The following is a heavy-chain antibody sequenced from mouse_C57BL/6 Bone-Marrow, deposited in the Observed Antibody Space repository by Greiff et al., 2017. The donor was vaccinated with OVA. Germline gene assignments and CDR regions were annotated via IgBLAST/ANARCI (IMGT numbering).Heavy chain of an antibody. CDR1: GYTFTSYW. CDR3: ARGHYGYDFDY. J-gene: IGHJ2*01. CDR2: IDPSDSYT. D-gene: IGHD2-2*01. Sequence: QVQLQQPGAELVMPGASVKLSCKASGYTFTSYWMHWVKQRPGQGLEWIGEIDPSDSYTNYNQKFKGKSTLTVDKSSSTAYMQLSSLTSEDSAVYDCARGHYGYDFDYWGQGTTLTVSS. V-gene: IGHV1-69*01.